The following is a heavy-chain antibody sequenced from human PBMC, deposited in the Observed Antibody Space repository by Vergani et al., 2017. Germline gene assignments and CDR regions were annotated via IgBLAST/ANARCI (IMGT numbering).Heavy chain of an antibody. Sequence: EVQLVESGGGLVKRGGSLRLSCTVSGFTFSSNDFHWVRQTAGKGLEWVSSIGVDGDRYYSDSVKGRFTISRDNGQSYLYLDMDNLRVEDTAVYFCAKECCGTGNCYGWNHLEVWGEGTSVTVSS. D-gene: IGHD1-1*01. CDR3: AKECCGTGNCYGWNHLEV. CDR1: GFTFSSND. J-gene: IGHJ6*04. V-gene: IGHV3-13*01. CDR2: IGVDGDR.